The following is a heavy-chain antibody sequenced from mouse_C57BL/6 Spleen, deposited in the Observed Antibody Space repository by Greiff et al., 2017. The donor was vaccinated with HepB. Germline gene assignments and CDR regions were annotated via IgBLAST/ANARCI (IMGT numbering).Heavy chain of an antibody. CDR1: GLTFSDYG. CDR2: ISNLAYSI. CDR3: ARHYGSSYEGYFDY. V-gene: IGHV5-15*01. J-gene: IGHJ2*01. D-gene: IGHD1-1*01. Sequence: EVKLVESGGGLVQPGGSLKLSCAASGLTFSDYGMAWVRQAPRKGPEWVAFISNLAYSIYYADTVTGRFTISRENAKNTLYLEMSSLRSEDTDMYYCARHYGSSYEGYFDYWGQGTTLTVSS.